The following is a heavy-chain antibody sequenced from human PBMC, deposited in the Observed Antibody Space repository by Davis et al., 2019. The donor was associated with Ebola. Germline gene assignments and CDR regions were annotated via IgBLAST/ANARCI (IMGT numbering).Heavy chain of an antibody. CDR1: VDSFTGYY. D-gene: IGHD3-16*02. CDR3: ARLSAGVNNWFDP. V-gene: IGHV4-34*01. CDR2: VNHSGST. J-gene: IGHJ5*02. Sequence: MPSETLSLTCAVYVDSFTGYYWSWIRQPPGKGLEWIGEVNHSGSTNYNPSLKRRVAISVDTSKNQFSLKLSSVTAADTAVYYCARLSAGVNNWFDPWGQGTLVTVSS.